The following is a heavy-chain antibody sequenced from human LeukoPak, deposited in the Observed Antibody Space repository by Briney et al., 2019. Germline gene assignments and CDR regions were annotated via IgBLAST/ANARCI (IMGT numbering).Heavy chain of an antibody. J-gene: IGHJ4*02. CDR3: AKIAAYRYGYEDY. D-gene: IGHD5-18*01. V-gene: IGHV3-30*02. CDR2: IRYDGSNK. Sequence: GGSLRLSCAASGFTFTNYWMSWVRQAPGKGLEWVAFIRYDGSNKYYADSVKGRFTISRDNSKNTLYLQMNSLRAEDTAVYYCAKIAAYRYGYEDYWGQGTLVTVSS. CDR1: GFTFTNYW.